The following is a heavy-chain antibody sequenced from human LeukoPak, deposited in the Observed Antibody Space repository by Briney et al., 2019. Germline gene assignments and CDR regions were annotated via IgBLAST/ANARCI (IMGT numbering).Heavy chain of an antibody. Sequence: SVKVSCKASGGTFSSYAISWVRQAPGQGLEWMGGIIPIFGTANYAQKFQGRVTITADKSTSTAYMELSSLRSEDTAVYYCARDKGPQIAGATRWFDPWGQGTLVTVSS. CDR1: GGTFSSYA. D-gene: IGHD1-26*01. CDR3: ARDKGPQIAGATRWFDP. J-gene: IGHJ5*02. V-gene: IGHV1-69*06. CDR2: IIPIFGTA.